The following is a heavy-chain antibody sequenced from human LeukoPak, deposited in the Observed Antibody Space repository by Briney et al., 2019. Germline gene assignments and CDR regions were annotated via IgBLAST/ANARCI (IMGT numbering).Heavy chain of an antibody. CDR2: INPNSGGT. J-gene: IGHJ4*02. Sequence: ASVKVPCKASGYTFTGYYMHWVRQAPGQGLEWMGWINPNSGGTNYAQKFQGRVTMTRDTSISTAYMELSRLRSDDTAVYYCANEVLGYCSSTSCAPGYWGQGTLVTVSS. V-gene: IGHV1-2*02. CDR3: ANEVLGYCSSTSCAPGY. D-gene: IGHD2-2*01. CDR1: GYTFTGYY.